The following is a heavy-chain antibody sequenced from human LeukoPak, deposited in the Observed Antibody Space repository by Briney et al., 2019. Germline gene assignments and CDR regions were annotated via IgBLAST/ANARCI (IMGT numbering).Heavy chain of an antibody. D-gene: IGHD3-22*01. CDR2: IHHSGNT. CDR1: GFTFSDYY. J-gene: IGHJ3*02. CDR3: AGAKYDSRVYYYLNAFDI. Sequence: GSLRLSCAASGFTFSDYYMSWIRQAPGKGLEWIGEIHHSGNTNYNPSLKSRVTISVDTSKNQFSLKVSSVTAADTAVYYCAGAKYDSRVYYYLNAFDIWGQGTMVTVSS. V-gene: IGHV4-34*01.